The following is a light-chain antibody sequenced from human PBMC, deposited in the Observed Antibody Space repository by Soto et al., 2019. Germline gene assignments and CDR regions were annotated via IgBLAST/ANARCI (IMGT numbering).Light chain of an antibody. CDR2: MAS. J-gene: IGKJ1*01. Sequence: DIQMTQSPSTLSASVGDRVTITCRASHSISSWLAWYQQKPGKAPNLLIYMASTLESVVPSRFSGSGSRTEFTLTITSLQPYDFATYYCQQYNVYSPTFGQGAKVEI. V-gene: IGKV1-5*03. CDR3: QQYNVYSPT. CDR1: HSISSW.